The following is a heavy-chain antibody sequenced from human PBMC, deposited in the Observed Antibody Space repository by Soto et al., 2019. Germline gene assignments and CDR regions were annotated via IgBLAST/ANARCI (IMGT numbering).Heavy chain of an antibody. CDR1: GFTFSSYA. V-gene: IGHV3-23*01. J-gene: IGHJ4*02. Sequence: GGSLRLSCAASGFTFSSYAMSWVRQAPGKGLEWVSAISGSGGSTYYADSVKGRFTISRDNSKNTLYLQMNSLRAEDTAVYYYAKDRITIFGVVKIPFDYWGQGTLVTVSS. CDR2: ISGSGGST. CDR3: AKDRITIFGVVKIPFDY. D-gene: IGHD3-3*01.